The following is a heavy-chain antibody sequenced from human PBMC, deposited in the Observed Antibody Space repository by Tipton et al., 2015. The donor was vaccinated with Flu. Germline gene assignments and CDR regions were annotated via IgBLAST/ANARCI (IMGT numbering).Heavy chain of an antibody. CDR2: ISSSGNTI. CDR3: ATLTGDDY. D-gene: IGHD7-27*01. V-gene: IGHV3-48*03. J-gene: IGHJ4*02. Sequence: SLRLSCAASGFTFSSYEMNWVRQAPGKGLEWLSYISSSGNTISYADSVRGRFTISRDNTKKSLYLQLNSLRAEDTAIYYCATLTGDDYWGQGIMVTVSP. CDR1: GFTFSSYE.